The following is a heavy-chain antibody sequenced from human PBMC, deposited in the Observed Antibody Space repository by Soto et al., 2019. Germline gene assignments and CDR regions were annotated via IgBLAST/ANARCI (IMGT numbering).Heavy chain of an antibody. CDR1: GFTVSSNY. Sequence: EVQLVESGGGLVQPGGSLRLSCAASGFTVSSNYMSWVRQAPGKGLEWVSVIYSGGSTYYADSVKGRFTISRDNAKNTLYLQMNSLRAEDTAVYYCASRMTTDAFDIWGQGTMVTVSS. V-gene: IGHV3-66*01. D-gene: IGHD4-17*01. CDR3: ASRMTTDAFDI. J-gene: IGHJ3*02. CDR2: IYSGGST.